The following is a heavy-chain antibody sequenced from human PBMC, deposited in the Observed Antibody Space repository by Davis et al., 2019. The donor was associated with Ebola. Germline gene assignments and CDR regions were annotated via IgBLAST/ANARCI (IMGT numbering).Heavy chain of an antibody. CDR1: GYTFTSYY. Sequence: SVKVSCKASGYTFTSYYMHWVRQAPGQGLEWMGRIIPILGIANYAQKFQGRVTITADKSTSTAYMELSSLRSEDTAVYYCARPLVVVINHDAFDIWGQGTMVTVSS. D-gene: IGHD3-22*01. J-gene: IGHJ3*02. V-gene: IGHV1-69*02. CDR3: ARPLVVVINHDAFDI. CDR2: IIPILGIA.